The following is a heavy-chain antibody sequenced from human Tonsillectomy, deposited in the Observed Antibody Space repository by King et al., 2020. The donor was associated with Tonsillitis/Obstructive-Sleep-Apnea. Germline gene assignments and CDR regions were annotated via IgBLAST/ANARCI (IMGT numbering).Heavy chain of an antibody. CDR3: AGGSGGSYYPGGDYFDY. D-gene: IGHD1-26*01. CDR2: ISYDGNNK. Sequence: VQLVESGGGVVQPGRSLRLSCAASGFTFSSYGVHWVRQAPGKGLEWVAVISYDGNNKYYAHSVKGRFTISRDNSKNTLYLQMNSLRAEDTAIYYCAGGSGGSYYPGGDYFDYWGQGTLVTVSS. J-gene: IGHJ4*02. V-gene: IGHV3-30*03. CDR1: GFTFSSYG.